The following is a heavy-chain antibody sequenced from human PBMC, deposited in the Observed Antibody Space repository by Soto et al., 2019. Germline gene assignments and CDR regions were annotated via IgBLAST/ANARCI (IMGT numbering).Heavy chain of an antibody. J-gene: IGHJ2*01. D-gene: IGHD6-13*01. CDR2: IIPIFGTA. V-gene: IGHV1-69*13. CDR1: GGTFSSYA. Sequence: SVKVSCKASGGTFSSYAISWVRQAPGQGLEWMGGIIPIFGTANYAQKFQGRVTITADESTSTAYMELSSLRSEDTAVYYCARTLGSSWYGDWYFDLWGRGTLVTVSS. CDR3: ARTLGSSWYGDWYFDL.